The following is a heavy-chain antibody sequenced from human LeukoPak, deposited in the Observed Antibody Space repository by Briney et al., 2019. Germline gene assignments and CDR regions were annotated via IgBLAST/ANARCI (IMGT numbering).Heavy chain of an antibody. CDR3: AGEWLSLFDY. Sequence: GGSLRLSCAASGFTFSSYAMSWVRQAPGKGLERASAISGSGGSTYYADSVKGRFTISRDNSKNTLYLQMNSLRAEDTAVYYCAGEWLSLFDYWGQGTLVTVSS. D-gene: IGHD3-3*01. CDR2: ISGSGGST. CDR1: GFTFSSYA. V-gene: IGHV3-23*01. J-gene: IGHJ4*02.